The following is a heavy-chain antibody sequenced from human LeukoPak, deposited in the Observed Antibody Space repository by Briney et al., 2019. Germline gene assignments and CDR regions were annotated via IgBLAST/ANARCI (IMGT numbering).Heavy chain of an antibody. CDR3: ARRSSSWKNWFDP. J-gene: IGHJ5*02. Sequence: SETLSLTCTVSGGSIDSNSRTWIRQPPGKGLEWIGYIYYSGTTNYNPSLKSRVTMSVDMSKNQFSLKLSSVTAADTAVYYCARRSSSWKNWFDPWGQGTLVTVSS. CDR2: IYYSGTT. CDR1: GGSIDSNS. D-gene: IGHD6-13*01. V-gene: IGHV4-59*01.